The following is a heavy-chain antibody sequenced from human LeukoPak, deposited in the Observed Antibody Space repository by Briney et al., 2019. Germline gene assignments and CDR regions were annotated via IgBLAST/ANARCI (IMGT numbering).Heavy chain of an antibody. J-gene: IGHJ4*02. V-gene: IGHV1-46*01. Sequence: ASVKVSCKASGYTFTSYYMHWVRQAPGQGLEWMGIINPSGGSTSYAQKFQGRVTMTRDTSTSTVYMELSSLRSEDTAVYYCARVCGSGSYYDPFDYWGQGTLVTVSS. D-gene: IGHD3-10*01. CDR2: INPSGGST. CDR1: GYTFTSYY. CDR3: ARVCGSGSYYDPFDY.